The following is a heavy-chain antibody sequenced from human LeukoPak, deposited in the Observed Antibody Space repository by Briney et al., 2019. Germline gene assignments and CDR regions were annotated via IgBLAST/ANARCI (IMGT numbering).Heavy chain of an antibody. Sequence: GGSLRLSCVASGFTFSSYEMNWVRQAPGKGLEWVSSIDYDGGSGHYADSVKGRFTISRDNSNNTLFLHLNSLRGEDTAVYYCTRNSGWYGLSWGQGTLVTVSS. V-gene: IGHV3-23*01. CDR2: IDYDGGSG. D-gene: IGHD6-19*01. CDR3: TRNSGWYGLS. CDR1: GFTFSSYE. J-gene: IGHJ1*01.